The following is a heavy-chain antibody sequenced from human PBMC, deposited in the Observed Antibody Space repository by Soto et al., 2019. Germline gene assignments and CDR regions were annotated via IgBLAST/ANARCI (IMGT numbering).Heavy chain of an antibody. CDR3: ARESAALNWFDP. J-gene: IGHJ5*02. D-gene: IGHD2-2*01. Sequence: EVQLVESGGGLVQPGGSLRLSCAASGFTFSSYSMNWVRQAPGKGLEWVSYISSSSSTIYYADSVKGRFTISRDNAKNALYLQMNSLRDEDTAVYYCARESAALNWFDPWGQGTLVTVSS. CDR1: GFTFSSYS. CDR2: ISSSSSTI. V-gene: IGHV3-48*02.